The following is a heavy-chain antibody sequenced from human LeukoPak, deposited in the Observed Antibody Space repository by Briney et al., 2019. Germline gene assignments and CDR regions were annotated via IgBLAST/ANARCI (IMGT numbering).Heavy chain of an antibody. Sequence: GESLRLSCAASGFTFSSYAMSWVRQAPGKGLEWVSAISGSGGSTYYADSVKGRFTISRDNSKNTLYLQMNSLRAEDTAVYYCAKGIAVARGYYFDYWGQGTLVTVSS. CDR2: ISGSGGST. CDR3: AKGIAVARGYYFDY. V-gene: IGHV3-23*01. J-gene: IGHJ4*02. CDR1: GFTFSSYA. D-gene: IGHD6-19*01.